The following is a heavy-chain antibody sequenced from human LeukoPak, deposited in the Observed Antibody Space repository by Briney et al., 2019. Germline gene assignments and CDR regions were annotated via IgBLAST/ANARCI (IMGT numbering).Heavy chain of an antibody. Sequence: PGGSPRLSCAASGFTFSSYSMNWVRQAPGKGLEWVSSISSSSSYIYYADSVKGRFTISRDNAKSSLYLQMNSLRAEDTAVYYCARSPATIPAMVRPTPTSTMDYWGQGTLVTVSS. CDR2: ISSSSSYI. D-gene: IGHD5-18*01. V-gene: IGHV3-21*01. J-gene: IGHJ4*02. CDR1: GFTFSSYS. CDR3: ARSPATIPAMVRPTPTSTMDY.